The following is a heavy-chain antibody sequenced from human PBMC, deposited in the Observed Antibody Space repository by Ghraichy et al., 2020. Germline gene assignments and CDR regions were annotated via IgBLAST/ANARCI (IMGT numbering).Heavy chain of an antibody. CDR1: GFTFSSYE. D-gene: IGHD5-12*01. CDR2: ISSRGSTI. CDR3: ARDASGYDWESGVNYFDY. V-gene: IGHV3-48*03. Sequence: GESLNISCAASGFTFSSYEMNWVRQAPGKGLEWVSYISSRGSTIYYVDSVKGRFTISRDNAKNSLYLQMNSLRAEDTAVYYCARDASGYDWESGVNYFDYWGQGTLVTVSS. J-gene: IGHJ4*02.